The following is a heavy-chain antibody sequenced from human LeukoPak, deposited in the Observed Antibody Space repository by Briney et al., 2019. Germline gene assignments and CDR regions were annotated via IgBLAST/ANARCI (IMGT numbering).Heavy chain of an antibody. J-gene: IGHJ4*02. D-gene: IGHD7-27*01. V-gene: IGHV4-59*01. CDR1: GASITSYY. CDR3: ARGARLGAARPQYFDY. Sequence: SETLSLTCTVSGASITSYYWSWIRQPLKGLEWIEYYSGSTNYNPSLKSRVTISVDTSRNQFSLRLTSVTAADTAVYYCARGARLGAARPQYFDYWGQGILVTVSS. CDR2: YSGST.